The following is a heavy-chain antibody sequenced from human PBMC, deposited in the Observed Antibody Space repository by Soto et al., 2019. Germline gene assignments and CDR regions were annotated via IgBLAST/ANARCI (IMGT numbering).Heavy chain of an antibody. Sequence: QVQLVESGGGVVQPGRSLRLSCAASGFTFSSYGMHWVRQAPGKGLEWVAVISYDGSNKYYADSVKGRFTISRDNSKNTLYLQMNSLRAEDTAVYYCAKDRSEGWGIVGPKFDYWGQGTLVTVSS. J-gene: IGHJ4*02. D-gene: IGHD1-26*01. CDR1: GFTFSSYG. CDR3: AKDRSEGWGIVGPKFDY. V-gene: IGHV3-30*18. CDR2: ISYDGSNK.